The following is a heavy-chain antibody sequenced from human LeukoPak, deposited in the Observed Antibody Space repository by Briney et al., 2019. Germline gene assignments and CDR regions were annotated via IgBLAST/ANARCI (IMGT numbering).Heavy chain of an antibody. CDR3: ARWYYDSSGYRYFDY. J-gene: IGHJ4*02. D-gene: IGHD3-22*01. Sequence: SETLSLTCTVSGVPISSYYWSWIRQPPGKGLEWSGNIDYSGNTKYNPSLKSRVTISVDTSKNQFCLKLSSVTAADTAVFFCARWYYDSSGYRYFDYWGQGTLVTVSS. CDR1: GVPISSYY. CDR2: IDYSGNT. V-gene: IGHV4-59*01.